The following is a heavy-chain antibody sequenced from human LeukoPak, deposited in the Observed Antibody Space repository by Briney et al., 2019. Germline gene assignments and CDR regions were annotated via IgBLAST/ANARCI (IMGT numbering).Heavy chain of an antibody. CDR2: IWYDGSNK. D-gene: IGHD7-27*01. CDR1: GFTFSSYG. CDR3: ANSWGSGDYYYGMDV. J-gene: IGHJ6*02. Sequence: PGGSLRLSCAASGFTFSSYGMHWVRQAPGKGLEWVAVIWYDGSNKYYADSVKGRFTISRDNSKNTLYLQMNSLRAEDTAVYYCANSWGSGDYYYGMDVWGQGTTVTVSS. V-gene: IGHV3-33*06.